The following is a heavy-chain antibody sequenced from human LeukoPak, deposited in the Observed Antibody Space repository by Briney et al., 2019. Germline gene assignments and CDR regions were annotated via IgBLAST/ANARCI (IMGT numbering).Heavy chain of an antibody. CDR2: IIPIFGTA. J-gene: IGHJ4*02. V-gene: IGHV1-69*05. CDR1: GGTFSSYA. CDR3: ARECTNGVCYSGTDY. Sequence: HRASVKVSCKASGGTFSSYAISWVRQAPGQGLEWMGRIIPIFGTANYAQKFQGRVTITTDESTSTAYMELSSLRSEDTAVYYCARECTNGVCYSGTDYWGQGTLVTVSS. D-gene: IGHD2-8*01.